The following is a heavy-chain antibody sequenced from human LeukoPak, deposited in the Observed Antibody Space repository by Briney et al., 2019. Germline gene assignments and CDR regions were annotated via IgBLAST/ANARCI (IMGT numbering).Heavy chain of an antibody. J-gene: IGHJ4*02. V-gene: IGHV3-7*01. D-gene: IGHD5-24*01. CDR3: AREGITLTLDY. CDR2: IKQDGTEK. CDR1: GFTFSSFW. Sequence: GGSLRLSCAVSGFTFSSFWMHWVRQAPGKGLEWVANIKQDGTEKWYADSVRGRFIISRDNAKNTVYMQLNGLRAEDTAVYHCAREGITLTLDYWGQGTLVAVSS.